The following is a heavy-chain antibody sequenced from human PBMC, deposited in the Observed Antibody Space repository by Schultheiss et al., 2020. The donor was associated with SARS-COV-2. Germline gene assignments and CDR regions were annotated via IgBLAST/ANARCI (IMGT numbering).Heavy chain of an antibody. J-gene: IGHJ4*02. D-gene: IGHD4-11*01. CDR3: TRISGYDYSNGGASDY. V-gene: IGHV4-34*01. CDR2: INHSGST. Sequence: SETLSLTCAVYGGSFSGYYWSWIRQPPGKGLEWIGEINHSGSTNYNPSLKSRVTISVDTSKNQFSLKLSSVTAADTAVYYCTRISGYDYSNGGASDYWGQGTLVTVSS. CDR1: GGSFSGYY.